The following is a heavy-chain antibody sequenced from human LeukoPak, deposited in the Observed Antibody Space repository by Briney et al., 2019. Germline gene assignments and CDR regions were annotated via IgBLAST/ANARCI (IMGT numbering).Heavy chain of an antibody. D-gene: IGHD3-3*01. V-gene: IGHV4-34*01. Sequence: SSETLSLTCAVYGGSFSGYYWSWIRQPPGKGLEWIGEINHSGSTNYNPSLKSRVTISVDTSKNQFSLKLSSGTAADTAVYYCARDLGYDFWSGYPFDAFDIWGQGTMVTVSS. J-gene: IGHJ3*02. CDR3: ARDLGYDFWSGYPFDAFDI. CDR2: INHSGST. CDR1: GGSFSGYY.